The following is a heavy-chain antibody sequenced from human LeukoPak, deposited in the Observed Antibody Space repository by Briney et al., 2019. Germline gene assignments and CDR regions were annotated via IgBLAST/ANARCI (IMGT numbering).Heavy chain of an antibody. CDR3: ARATTYYYDSSGYDFDY. CDR1: GYTFTAYS. V-gene: IGHV1-2*02. CDR2: INPNSGGT. D-gene: IGHD3-22*01. J-gene: IGHJ4*02. Sequence: ASVKVSCKASGYTFTAYSMHWVRQAPGQGLEWMGWINPNSGGTNYAQKFQGRVTMTRDTSITTAYMELSRLRSDDTAVYYCARATTYYYDSSGYDFDYWGQGTLVTVSS.